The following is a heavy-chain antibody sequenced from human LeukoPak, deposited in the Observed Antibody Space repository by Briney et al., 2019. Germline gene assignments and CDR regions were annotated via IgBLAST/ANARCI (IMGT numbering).Heavy chain of an antibody. CDR3: ARECNLVGVAPDALEF. CDR2: ISNDGNTI. Sequence: PGGSLRLSCAASGFTFSSYEMNWVRQAPGKGLEWVSYISNDGNTIYYADSVKGRFTISRDNAKNSLYLQMNSLRAEDTAVYFCARECNLVGVAPDALEFWGRGRMVTVSS. J-gene: IGHJ3*01. V-gene: IGHV3-48*03. D-gene: IGHD1-26*01. CDR1: GFTFSSYE.